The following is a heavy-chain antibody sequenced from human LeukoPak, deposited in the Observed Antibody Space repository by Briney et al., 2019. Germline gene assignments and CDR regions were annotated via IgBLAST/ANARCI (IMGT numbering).Heavy chain of an antibody. J-gene: IGHJ4*02. V-gene: IGHV3-7*04. CDR1: GFTFSGFW. CDR3: VRGGGSFGS. CDR2: IKYDGSDK. Sequence: GGSLRLSCAASGFTFSGFWMGWVRQAPTKGREWVANIKYDGSDKRYVDSVKGRFTVSRDNANISLYLQMNSLRAEDTAVYYCVRGGGSFGSWGQGTLVTVSS. D-gene: IGHD3-16*01.